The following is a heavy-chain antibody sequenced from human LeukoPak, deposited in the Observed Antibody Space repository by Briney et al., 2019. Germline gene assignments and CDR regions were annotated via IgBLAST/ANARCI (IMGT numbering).Heavy chain of an antibody. D-gene: IGHD3-16*01. CDR1: GCTFSSYA. CDR2: ISGSGGST. J-gene: IGHJ4*02. CDR3: AKDGVVTITFDY. Sequence: GGSLRLSCAASGCTFSSYAMSWVRQAPGKGLEWVSAISGSGGSTYYADSVKGRFTISRDNSKNTLYLQMNSLRAEDTAVYYCAKDGVVTITFDYWGQGTLVTVSS. V-gene: IGHV3-23*01.